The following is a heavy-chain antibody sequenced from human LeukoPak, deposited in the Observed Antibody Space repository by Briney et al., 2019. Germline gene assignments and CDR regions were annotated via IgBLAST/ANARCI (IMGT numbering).Heavy chain of an antibody. CDR2: IYAGGRG. J-gene: IGHJ4*02. Sequence: SQTLSLTCTVSNVSISSGSHYWNWIRQPAGKGLEWIGRIYAGGRGNYNPSLRSRVSISVDTSKNQFSLRLSSVTATDTGVYYCASDHSGWLGLGYWGQGTLVTVSS. CDR1: NVSISSGSHY. V-gene: IGHV4-61*02. D-gene: IGHD6-19*01. CDR3: ASDHSGWLGLGY.